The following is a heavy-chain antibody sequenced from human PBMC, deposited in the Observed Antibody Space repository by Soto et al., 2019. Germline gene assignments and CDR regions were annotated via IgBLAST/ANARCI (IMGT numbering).Heavy chain of an antibody. J-gene: IGHJ4*02. D-gene: IGHD2-15*01. CDR2: INPKSGNT. CDR1: GYTFTNND. V-gene: IGHV1-8*01. Sequence: QVQLVQSGAEVKKPGASVKVSCKASGYTFTNNDINWVRQATGQGPEWMGWINPKSGNTGYAHQFQSRVTMTWQTATSKADMELGGLRSEDAAVYCVARVVAGGHSDYWGQGTPVTVPS. CDR3: ARVVAGGHSDY.